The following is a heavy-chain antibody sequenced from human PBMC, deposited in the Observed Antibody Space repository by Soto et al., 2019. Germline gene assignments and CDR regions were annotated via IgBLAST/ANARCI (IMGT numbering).Heavy chain of an antibody. V-gene: IGHV4-39*01. CDR2: IYYSGST. CDR3: ARKGTIQIWLVDWFDP. Sequence: SETLSLTCTVSGGSISSSSYYWGWIRQPPGKGLEWIGSIYYSGSTYYNPSLKSRVTISVDTSKNQFSLKLSSVTAADTAVYYCARKGTIQIWLVDWFDPWGQGTLVTVSS. D-gene: IGHD5-18*01. CDR1: GGSISSSSYY. J-gene: IGHJ5*02.